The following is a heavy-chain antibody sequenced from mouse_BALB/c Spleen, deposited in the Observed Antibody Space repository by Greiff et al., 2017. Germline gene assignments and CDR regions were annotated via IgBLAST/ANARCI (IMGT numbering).Heavy chain of an antibody. V-gene: IGHV14-3*02. D-gene: IGHD1-1*01. CDR3: ARVDYYGSSYYFDY. Sequence: EVQLQQSGAELVKPGASVKLSCTASGFNIKDTYMHWVKQRPEQGLEWIGRIDPANGNTKYDPKFQGKATITADTSSNTAYLQLSSLTSEDTAVYYCARVDYYGSSYYFDYWGQGTTLTVSS. J-gene: IGHJ2*01. CDR1: GFNIKDTY. CDR2: IDPANGNT.